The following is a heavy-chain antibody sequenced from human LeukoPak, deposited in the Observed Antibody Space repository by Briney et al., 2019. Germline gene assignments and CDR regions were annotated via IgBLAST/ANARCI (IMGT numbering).Heavy chain of an antibody. V-gene: IGHV3-21*01. J-gene: IGHJ5*02. CDR3: AREVVVPAAPGPWFDP. CDR1: GFTFSSYS. CDR2: ISSSSSYI. Sequence: PGGSLRLSCAASGFTFSSYSMNWVRQAPGKGLEWVSSISSSSSYIYYADSVRGRFTNSRDNAKNSLYLQMNSLRAEDTAVYYCAREVVVPAAPGPWFDPWGQGTLVTVSS. D-gene: IGHD2-2*01.